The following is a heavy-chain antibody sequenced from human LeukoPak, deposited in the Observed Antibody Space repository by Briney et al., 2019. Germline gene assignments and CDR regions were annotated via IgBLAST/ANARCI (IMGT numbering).Heavy chain of an antibody. CDR3: AKEIYGDSTGGRFQH. V-gene: IGHV3-30*18. CDR1: GFTFSSYG. Sequence: GGSLRLSCAASGFTFSSYGMHWVRQAPGKGLEWVAVISYDGSNKYYADSVKGRFTISRDNSKNTLYLQMNSLRADDTAVYYCAKEIYGDSTGGRFQHWGQGTLVTVSS. D-gene: IGHD4-17*01. CDR2: ISYDGSNK. J-gene: IGHJ1*01.